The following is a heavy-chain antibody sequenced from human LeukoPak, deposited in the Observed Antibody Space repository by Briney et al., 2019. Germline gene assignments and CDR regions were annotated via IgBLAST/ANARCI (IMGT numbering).Heavy chain of an antibody. CDR3: ARDLSRSFSMIRGLIQHREFDF. V-gene: IGHV3-7*01. Sequence: GGSLRLSCAASGFTFDKAWMTWVRQAPGKGLEWVANIKQDGSEKYYVDSVKGRFTISKDNAKNSLYLQMNSLRAEDTAVYYCARDLSRSFSMIRGLIQHREFDFWGRGTLVTVSS. CDR1: GFTFDKAW. D-gene: IGHD3-10*01. J-gene: IGHJ4*02. CDR2: IKQDGSEK.